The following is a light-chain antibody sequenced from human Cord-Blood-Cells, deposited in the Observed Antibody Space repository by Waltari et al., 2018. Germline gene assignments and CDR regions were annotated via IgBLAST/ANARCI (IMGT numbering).Light chain of an antibody. V-gene: IGLV3-1*01. Sequence: SYELTQPPSVSVSPGQTASITFSGDKLGDQYACWYQQKPGQSPVLVIYQDSKRPSGIPERFSGSNSGNTATLTISGTQAMDEADYYCQAWDSSTAVFGGGTKLTVL. CDR2: QDS. CDR3: QAWDSSTAV. J-gene: IGLJ3*02. CDR1: KLGDQY.